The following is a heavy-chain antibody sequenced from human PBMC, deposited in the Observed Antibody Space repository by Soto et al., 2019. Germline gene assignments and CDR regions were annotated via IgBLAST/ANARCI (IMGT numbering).Heavy chain of an antibody. Sequence: QVQLQESGPGLVKPSETLSLTCTVSGGSVSSGSYYWSWIRQPPGKGLERIGYIYYSGSTNYNPSLKSRVTISVDTSKNQFSLNLSSVTAADTAVYYCASSYYYDSSGYYYFDYWGQGTLVTVSS. D-gene: IGHD3-22*01. CDR1: GGSVSSGSYY. J-gene: IGHJ4*02. CDR2: IYYSGST. V-gene: IGHV4-61*01. CDR3: ASSYYYDSSGYYYFDY.